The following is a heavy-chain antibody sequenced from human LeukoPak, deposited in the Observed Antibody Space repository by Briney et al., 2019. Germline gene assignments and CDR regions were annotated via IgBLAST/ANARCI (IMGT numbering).Heavy chain of an antibody. CDR3: AGGGVVGVAATAYDY. CDR1: AASISSSSHH. V-gene: IGHV4-39*01. Sequence: SETLSLTCTISAASISSSSHHWGWIRQSPGKGLEWIGSIYYGQTIYYNPSLNSRVTISVVTSKDQFTLQLNSVTAADTAVYYFAGGGVVGVAATAYDYGGQGTLVTVSS. D-gene: IGHD2-15*01. CDR2: IYYGQTI. J-gene: IGHJ4*02.